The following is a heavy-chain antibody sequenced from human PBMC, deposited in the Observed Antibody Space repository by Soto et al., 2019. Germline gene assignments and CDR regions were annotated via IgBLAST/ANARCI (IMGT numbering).Heavy chain of an antibody. CDR1: GGSISSSSYY. CDR3: ARGTSGYDWGGYYYYYGMDV. Sequence: SSETLSLTCTVSGGSISSSSYYWGWIRQPPGKGLEWIGSIYYSGSTYYNPSLKSRVTISVDTSKNQFSLKLSSVTAADTAVYYCARGTSGYDWGGYYYYYGMDVWGQGTTVTVSS. CDR2: IYYSGST. D-gene: IGHD5-12*01. V-gene: IGHV4-39*01. J-gene: IGHJ6*02.